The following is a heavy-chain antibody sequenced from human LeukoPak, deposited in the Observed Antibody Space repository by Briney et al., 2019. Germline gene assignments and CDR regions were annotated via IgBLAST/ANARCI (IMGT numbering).Heavy chain of an antibody. Sequence: GGSLRLSCAASGFDFSSNWMHWVRHAPGQGLVWVSRIEGDGISTNYADSVKGRFTISRDIAKNTLYLQMNSLRAEDTGVYYCAKDHYWSIDYWGRGTLVTVSS. V-gene: IGHV3-74*01. CDR2: IEGDGIST. CDR3: AKDHYWSIDY. D-gene: IGHD3-3*01. J-gene: IGHJ4*02. CDR1: GFDFSSNW.